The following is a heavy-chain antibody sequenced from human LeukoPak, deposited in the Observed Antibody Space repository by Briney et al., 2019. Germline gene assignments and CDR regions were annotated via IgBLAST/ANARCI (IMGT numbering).Heavy chain of an antibody. J-gene: IGHJ5*02. CDR2: ISPYNGNT. V-gene: IGHV1-18*01. CDR3: ARGRENWFDP. Sequence: VASVKVSCKASGYTFTGYGISWVRQAPGQGLEWMGWISPYNGNTDYAQKLQGRVTMTADTSTTTVYMELRSLTSDDTAVYYCARGRENWFDPWGQGTLVTVSS. CDR1: GYTFTGYG.